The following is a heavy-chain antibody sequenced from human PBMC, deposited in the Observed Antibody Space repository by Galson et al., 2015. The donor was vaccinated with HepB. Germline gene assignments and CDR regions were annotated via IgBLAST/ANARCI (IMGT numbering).Heavy chain of an antibody. CDR2: INPHSGGT. J-gene: IGHJ5*02. D-gene: IGHD3-16*01. CDR1: GYTFTGYY. V-gene: IGHV1-2*02. CDR3: ASAACTYTTSCSPDFP. Sequence: SVKVSCKASGYTFTGYYIHWVRQVPGQGLEWMGWINPHSGGTNYAQKFQGRVTMTRDTSISTAYMELSSLRSDDTAMYYCASAACTYTTSCSPDFPWGQGTLVTVSS.